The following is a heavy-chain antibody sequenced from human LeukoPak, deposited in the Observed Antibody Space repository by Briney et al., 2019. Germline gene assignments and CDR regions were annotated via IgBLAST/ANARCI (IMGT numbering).Heavy chain of an antibody. D-gene: IGHD3-10*01. CDR1: GGSFSGYY. Sequence: MSSETLSLTCAVYGGSFSGYYWSWIRQPPGKGLEYIGYIYYSGTTNYSPSLKSRVTISVDTSKNQFSLKLSSVTAADTAVYYRGGLGGGGHFDYWGQGTLVTVSS. V-gene: IGHV4-59*08. CDR2: IYYSGTT. J-gene: IGHJ4*02. CDR3: GGLGGGGHFDY.